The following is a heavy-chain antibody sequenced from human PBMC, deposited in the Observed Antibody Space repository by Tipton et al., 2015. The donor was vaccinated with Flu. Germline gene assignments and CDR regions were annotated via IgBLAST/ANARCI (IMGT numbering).Heavy chain of an antibody. V-gene: IGHV4-38-2*01. CDR3: ARRDYSNYVSEPKNWFDS. CDR1: GEALDSSFY. Sequence: GEALDSSFYWGWIRQPPGKGLEWIGNAFHSGSTYYNPSLQSRVVISVDRSKNQFSLKLRSVTAADTAVYYCARRDYSNYVSEPKNWFDSWGLGTLVTVSS. J-gene: IGHJ5*01. D-gene: IGHD4-11*01. CDR2: AFHSGST.